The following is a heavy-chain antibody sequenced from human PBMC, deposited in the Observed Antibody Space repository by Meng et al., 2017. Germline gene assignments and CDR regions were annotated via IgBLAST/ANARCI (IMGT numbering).Heavy chain of an antibody. Sequence: GGSLRLSCAASTFSLSGYYMSWIRQAPGKGLEWVSYISSSGATIFYADSVKGRFTISRDNSKNTLYLQMNSLRAEDTAVYYCARDPPGLLWFGEYYYYYGMDVWGQGTTVTVSS. D-gene: IGHD3-10*01. V-gene: IGHV3-11*04. CDR1: TFSLSGYY. CDR2: ISSSGATI. CDR3: ARDPPGLLWFGEYYYYYGMDV. J-gene: IGHJ6*02.